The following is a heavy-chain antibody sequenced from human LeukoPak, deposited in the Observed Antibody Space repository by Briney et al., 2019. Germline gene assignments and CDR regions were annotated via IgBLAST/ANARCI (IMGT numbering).Heavy chain of an antibody. J-gene: IGHJ6*03. CDR2: IYASGGST. Sequence: GASVTVSCMESGYSFTSYYMYRVRQAPRQGLERMGLIYASGGSTSYAQKFQGRVTITADKSTSTAYMELSSLRSEDTAVYYCARARYSGYSGYYYMDVWGKGTTVTVSS. CDR1: GYSFTSYY. CDR3: ARARYSGYSGYYYMDV. D-gene: IGHD5-12*01. V-gene: IGHV1-46*01.